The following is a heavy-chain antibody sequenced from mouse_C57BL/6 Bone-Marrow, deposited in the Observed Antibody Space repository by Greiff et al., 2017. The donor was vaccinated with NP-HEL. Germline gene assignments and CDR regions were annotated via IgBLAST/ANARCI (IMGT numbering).Heavy chain of an antibody. V-gene: IGHV1-15*01. Sequence: QVQLKESGAELVRPGASVTLSCKASGYTFTDYEMHWVKQTPVHGLEWIGAIDPETGGTAYNQKFKGKAILTADKSSSTAYMELRSLTSEDSAVYYCTREVITTVGFHYFDYWGQGTTLTVSS. CDR2: IDPETGGT. J-gene: IGHJ2*01. D-gene: IGHD1-1*01. CDR3: TREVITTVGFHYFDY. CDR1: GYTFTDYE.